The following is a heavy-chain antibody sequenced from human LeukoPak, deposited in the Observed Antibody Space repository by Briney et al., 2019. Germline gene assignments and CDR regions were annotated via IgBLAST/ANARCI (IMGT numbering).Heavy chain of an antibody. CDR3: ARDRYGDGFAHLDY. CDR1: GFTFSSYA. J-gene: IGHJ4*02. CDR2: ITPGDYT. D-gene: IGHD5-24*01. V-gene: IGHV1-2*02. Sequence: ASVKVSCKASGFTFSSYAIHWVRQASGQGLEWMGWITPGDYTNNPQKFQGRVAITWDTSFTTSYMDLSRLTSDDTAVYFCARDRYGDGFAHLDYWGQGALVTVTS.